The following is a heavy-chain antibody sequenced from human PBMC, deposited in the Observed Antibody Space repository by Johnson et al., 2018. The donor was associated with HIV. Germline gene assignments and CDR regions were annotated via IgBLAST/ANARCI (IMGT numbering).Heavy chain of an antibody. D-gene: IGHD2-15*01. CDR3: ARGIRYCSVGTCYSVAFDI. CDR1: GFTFSIYA. CDR2: ISGSGGST. V-gene: IGHV3-23*04. Sequence: QLVESGGGLVQPGGSLRLSCAASGFTFSIYAMSWVRQAPGKGLEWVSAISGSGGSTYYADSVKGRFTISRDNSKNTLYLQMNSLRAEDTAVYYCARGIRYCSVGTCYSVAFDIWGQGTMVTVSS. J-gene: IGHJ3*02.